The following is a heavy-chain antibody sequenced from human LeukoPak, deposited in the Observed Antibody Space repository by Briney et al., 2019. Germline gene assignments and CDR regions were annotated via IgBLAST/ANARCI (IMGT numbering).Heavy chain of an antibody. D-gene: IGHD4-11*01. CDR1: GFTFSSYG. CDR3: ANSDSIDYYYDGMDV. Sequence: GRSLRLSCAASGFTFSSYGMHWVRQAPGKGLEWVAVISYDGSNKYYADSVKGRFTISRDNSKNTLYLQMNSLRAEDTAVYYWANSDSIDYYYDGMDVWGQGTTVTVSS. CDR2: ISYDGSNK. V-gene: IGHV3-30*18. J-gene: IGHJ6*02.